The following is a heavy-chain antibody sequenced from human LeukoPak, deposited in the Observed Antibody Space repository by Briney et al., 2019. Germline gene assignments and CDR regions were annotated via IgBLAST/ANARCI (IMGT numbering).Heavy chain of an antibody. CDR2: IYYSGST. J-gene: IGHJ6*02. D-gene: IGHD5-24*01. CDR1: GGSISSSSYY. V-gene: IGHV4-39*07. Sequence: SETLSLTCTVSGGSISSSSYYWGWVRQPPGKGLEWIGSIYYSGSTFNNPSLNSRVTISVDTSKNQFSLILSSVTAADTAVYYCARVRDGYNHYYYYYGMDVWGQGTTVTVSS. CDR3: ARVRDGYNHYYYYYGMDV.